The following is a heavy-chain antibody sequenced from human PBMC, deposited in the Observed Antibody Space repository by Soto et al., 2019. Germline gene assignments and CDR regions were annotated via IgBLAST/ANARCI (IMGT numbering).Heavy chain of an antibody. D-gene: IGHD5-18*01. J-gene: IGHJ4*02. CDR1: GGSISSSNW. V-gene: IGHV4-4*02. CDR3: ASSTFRPSVDTASTGFDY. CDR2: IYHSGST. Sequence: SETLSLTCAVSGGSISSSNWWSWVRQPPGKGLEWIGEIYHSGSTNYNPSLKSRVTISVDKSKNQFSLKLSSVTAADTAVYYCASSTFRPSVDTASTGFDYWGQGTLVTVSS.